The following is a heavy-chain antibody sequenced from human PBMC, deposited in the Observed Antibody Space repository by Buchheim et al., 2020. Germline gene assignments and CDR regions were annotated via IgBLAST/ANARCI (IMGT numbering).Heavy chain of an antibody. V-gene: IGHV4-61*01. Sequence: QVQLQESGPGLVKPSETLSLTCTVSGGSVSSGSYYWSWIRQPPGKGLEWIGYIYYSGSTNYNPSLKSRVTISVDTSKNQFSLKLSSVTAADTAVYYCARAEYSSGWYGYYFDYWGQGTL. CDR1: GGSVSSGSYY. D-gene: IGHD6-19*01. CDR3: ARAEYSSGWYGYYFDY. J-gene: IGHJ4*02. CDR2: IYYSGST.